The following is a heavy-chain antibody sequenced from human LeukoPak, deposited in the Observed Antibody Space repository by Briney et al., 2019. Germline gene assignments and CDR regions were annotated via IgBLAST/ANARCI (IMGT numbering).Heavy chain of an antibody. D-gene: IGHD3-9*01. CDR2: ISACNGNT. J-gene: IGHJ3*02. V-gene: IGHV1-18*01. CDR1: GYTFTSYG. Sequence: ASVKVSCKASGYTFTSYGISWVRQAPGQGLEWMGWISACNGNTNYAQKLQGRATMTTDTSTSTAYMELRSLRSDDTAVYYCARGGPTYYDILTGYYNDRDDAFDIWGQGTMVTVPS. CDR3: ARGGPTYYDILTGYYNDRDDAFDI.